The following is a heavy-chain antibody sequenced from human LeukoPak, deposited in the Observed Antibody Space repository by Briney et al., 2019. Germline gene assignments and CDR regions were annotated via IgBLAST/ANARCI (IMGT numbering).Heavy chain of an antibody. CDR1: GGTFSSYA. D-gene: IGHD1-26*01. CDR3: ARETVIVGATEWAAFDI. Sequence: ASVKVSCKASGGTFSSYAISWVRQAPGQGIEWMGGIIPIFGTAKYAQKFQGRVTITADESTSTAYMELSSLRSDDTAVYFCARETVIVGATEWAAFDIWGQGTMVTVSS. V-gene: IGHV1-69*13. J-gene: IGHJ3*02. CDR2: IIPIFGTA.